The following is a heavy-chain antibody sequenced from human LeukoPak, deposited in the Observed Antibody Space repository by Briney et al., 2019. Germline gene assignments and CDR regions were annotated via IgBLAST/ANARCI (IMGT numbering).Heavy chain of an antibody. CDR1: ELSFSAYY. V-gene: IGHV4-34*01. CDR2: INYGGST. CDR3: ARGFPPGSGSRGSHAFDV. Sequence: SETLSLTCAVSELSFSAYYWNWIRQSPGKGLEWIGEINYGGSTKYTPSLEGRGTILIDTSKNQFSLKLTSVTAADTAVYYCARGFPPGSGSRGSHAFDVWGQGTMVTVSS. J-gene: IGHJ3*01. D-gene: IGHD6-19*01.